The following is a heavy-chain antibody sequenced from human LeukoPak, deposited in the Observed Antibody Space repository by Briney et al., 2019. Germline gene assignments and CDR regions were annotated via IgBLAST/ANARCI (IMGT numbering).Heavy chain of an antibody. CDR2: ISSSSSTI. CDR3: ARVSRYYYDSSGYYVFDY. CDR1: GFTFSSYS. J-gene: IGHJ4*02. D-gene: IGHD3-22*01. Sequence: PGGSLRLSCAASGFTFSSYSMNWVRQAPGKGLEWVSYISSSSSTIYYADSVKGRFTISRDNAKNSLYLQMNSLRAEDTAVYYCARVSRYYYDSSGYYVFDYWGQGTLVTVSS. V-gene: IGHV3-48*04.